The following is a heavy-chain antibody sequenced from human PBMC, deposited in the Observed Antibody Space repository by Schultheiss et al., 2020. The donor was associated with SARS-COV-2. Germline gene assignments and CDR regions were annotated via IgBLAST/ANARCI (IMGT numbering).Heavy chain of an antibody. Sequence: GGSLRLSCAASGLTFSNYGMHWVRQAPGKGLEWVSAISGSGGSTYYADSVKGRFTISRDNSKNTLYLQMNSLRDEDTAVYYCARDQPGIRFLEWSGILYWGQGTLVTVSS. CDR1: GLTFSNYG. D-gene: IGHD3-3*01. J-gene: IGHJ4*02. V-gene: IGHV3-23*01. CDR2: ISGSGGST. CDR3: ARDQPGIRFLEWSGILY.